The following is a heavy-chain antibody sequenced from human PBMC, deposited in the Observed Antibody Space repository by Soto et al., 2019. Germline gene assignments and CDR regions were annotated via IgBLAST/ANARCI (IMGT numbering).Heavy chain of an antibody. J-gene: IGHJ4*02. CDR3: ARGVAAAGTAYFDY. V-gene: IGHV1-69*12. Sequence: QVQLVQSGAEVKKPGSSVKVSCKASGGTFSSYAISWVRQAPGQGLEWMGGIIPIFGTANYAQKFQGRVTITADESTSTAYMELGSLRSEDTAVYYCARGVAAAGTAYFDYWGQGTLVTVSS. D-gene: IGHD6-13*01. CDR1: GGTFSSYA. CDR2: IIPIFGTA.